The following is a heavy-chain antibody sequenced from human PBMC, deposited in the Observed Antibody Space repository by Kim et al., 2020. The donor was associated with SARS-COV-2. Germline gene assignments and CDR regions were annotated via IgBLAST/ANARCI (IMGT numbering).Heavy chain of an antibody. CDR1: GGSISSGGYY. V-gene: IGHV4-31*03. J-gene: IGHJ4*02. Sequence: SETLSLTCTVSGGSISSGGYYWSWIRQHPGKGLEWIGYIYYSGSTYYNPSLKSRVTISVDTSKNQFSLKLSSVTAADTAVYYCAGGDGSGSYQWGQGTLVTVSS. CDR3: AGGDGSGSYQ. CDR2: IYYSGST. D-gene: IGHD3-10*01.